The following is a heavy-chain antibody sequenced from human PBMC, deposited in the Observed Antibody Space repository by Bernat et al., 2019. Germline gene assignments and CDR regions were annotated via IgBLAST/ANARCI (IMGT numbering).Heavy chain of an antibody. J-gene: IGHJ5*02. Sequence: EVQLVESGGGLVQPGGSLRLSCAASGFTFSSYAMHWVRQAPGKGLEYVSAISSNGGSTYYANSVKGRFTISRDNSKNTLYLQMGSLRAEDTAVYYCARDLLRERGGWFDPWGQGTLVTVSS. CDR3: ARDLLRERGGWFDP. D-gene: IGHD1-1*01. CDR1: GFTFSSYA. CDR2: ISSNGGST. V-gene: IGHV3-64*01.